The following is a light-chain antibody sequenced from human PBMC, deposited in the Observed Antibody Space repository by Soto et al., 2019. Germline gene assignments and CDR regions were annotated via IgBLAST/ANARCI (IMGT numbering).Light chain of an antibody. Sequence: EIVMTQSPLSLPGTPGEPASISCRSSQSLLQSNGNNQLGWVLQKPGQSPQLLMYLGSSRDSGVPDRFSGSGSGTDFTLKISRVEPEDVGVYYCMQVLQTHPTLGGGTKVEIK. CDR3: MQVLQTHPT. V-gene: IGKV2-28*01. CDR2: LGS. J-gene: IGKJ4*01. CDR1: QSLLQSNGNNQ.